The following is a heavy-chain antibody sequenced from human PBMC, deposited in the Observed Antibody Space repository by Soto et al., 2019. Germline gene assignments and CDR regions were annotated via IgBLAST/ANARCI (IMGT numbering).Heavy chain of an antibody. J-gene: IGHJ6*02. Sequence: WGSLRLACAASGFTFISYGMHCFGHAPVKGLEWVAVISYDGSNKYYADSVKGRFTISRDNSKNTLYLQMNSLRAEDTAVYYCAKPLYDFWSGSDYYYYGMDVWGQGTTVTVSS. CDR1: GFTFISYG. V-gene: IGHV3-30*18. CDR2: ISYDGSNK. CDR3: AKPLYDFWSGSDYYYYGMDV. D-gene: IGHD3-3*01.